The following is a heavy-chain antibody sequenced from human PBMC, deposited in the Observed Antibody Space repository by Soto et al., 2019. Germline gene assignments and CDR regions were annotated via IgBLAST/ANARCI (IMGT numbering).Heavy chain of an antibody. CDR2: IWYDGSNK. J-gene: IGHJ4*02. D-gene: IGHD3-10*01. CDR1: GFTFSSYG. Sequence: PGGSLRLSCVASGFTFSSYGMHWVRQAPGKGLEWAAVIWYDGSNKYYADSVKGRFTISRDNSKNTLYLQMNSLRVEDTAVYYCARGGVVMGWLENWGQGTLVTVSS. V-gene: IGHV3-33*01. CDR3: ARGGVVMGWLEN.